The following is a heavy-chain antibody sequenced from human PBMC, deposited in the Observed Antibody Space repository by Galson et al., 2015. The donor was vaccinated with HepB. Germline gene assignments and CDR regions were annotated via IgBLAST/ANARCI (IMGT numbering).Heavy chain of an antibody. V-gene: IGHV1-69*13. CDR2: IIPIFGTA. D-gene: IGHD4-23*01. Sequence: SVKVSCKASGGTFSSYAISWVRQAPGQGLEWMGGIIPIFGTANYAQKFQGRVTITADESTSTAYMELSSLRSEDTAVYYCATPPPAVVTPLSTKVGKYYYYGMDVWGQGTTVTVSS. CDR3: ATPPPAVVTPLSTKVGKYYYYGMDV. J-gene: IGHJ6*02. CDR1: GGTFSSYA.